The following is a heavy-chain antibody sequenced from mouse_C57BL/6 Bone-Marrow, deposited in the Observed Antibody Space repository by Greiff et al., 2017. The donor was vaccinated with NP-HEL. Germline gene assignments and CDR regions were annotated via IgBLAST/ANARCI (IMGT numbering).Heavy chain of an antibody. Sequence: EVKLMESGGGLVQPKGSLKLSCAASGFSFNTYAMNWVRQAPGKGLEWVARIRSKSNNYATYYADSVKDRFTISRDDSESMLYLQMNNLKTEDTAMYYCVRHVGDYDGGVDVWGTGTTVTVSS. CDR2: IRSKSNNYAT. CDR3: VRHVGDYDGGVDV. J-gene: IGHJ1*03. V-gene: IGHV10-1*01. D-gene: IGHD2-4*01. CDR1: GFSFNTYA.